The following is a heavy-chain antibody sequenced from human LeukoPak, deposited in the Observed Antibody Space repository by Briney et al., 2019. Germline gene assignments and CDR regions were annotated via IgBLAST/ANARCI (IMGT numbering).Heavy chain of an antibody. CDR3: AKDPLGYCSSTRCYSYFDH. V-gene: IGHV3-30*02. D-gene: IGHD2-2*02. CDR2: IRYDGSNK. J-gene: IGHJ4*02. Sequence: GGSLRLSCATSGFTFSSYGMHWVRQAPGKGLEWVAFIRYDGSNKYYADSVKGRFTISRDNFKNTLYLEMNSLRPEDTAVYYCAKDPLGYCSSTRCYSYFDHWGQGTLVTVSS. CDR1: GFTFSSYG.